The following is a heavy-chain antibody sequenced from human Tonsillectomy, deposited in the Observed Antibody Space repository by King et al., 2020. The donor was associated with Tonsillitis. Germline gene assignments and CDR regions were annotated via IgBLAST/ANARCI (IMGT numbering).Heavy chain of an antibody. CDR3: AGRGRTGYHYYYYYGMDV. V-gene: IGHV4-34*01. CDR1: GGSFSGYY. CDR2: INHSGST. J-gene: IGHJ6*02. D-gene: IGHD3/OR15-3a*01. Sequence: VQLQQWGAGLLKPSETLSLTCAVYGGSFSGYYWSWIRQPPGKGLEWIGEINHSGSTNYNPSLKSRVTISVDTSKNQFSLKLSSVTAADTAVYYCAGRGRTGYHYYYYYGMDVWGQGTTVTVSS.